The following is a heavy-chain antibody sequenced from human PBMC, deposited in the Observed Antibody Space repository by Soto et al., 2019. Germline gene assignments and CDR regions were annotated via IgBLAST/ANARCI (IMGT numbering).Heavy chain of an antibody. D-gene: IGHD5-12*01. CDR3: AGGTDGKKVAY. J-gene: IGHJ4*02. Sequence: QVQLQESGPGLVKSSQTLSLTCTVSGGSVSSEHYYWNWIRQAPGKGLEWIGYFFYTGSTNYNPSLESRLTMSVDMSKNHFSLKLSSVTAADTAVYYCAGGTDGKKVAYWGQGPLVTVSS. V-gene: IGHV4-61*03. CDR1: GGSVSSEHYY. CDR2: FFYTGST.